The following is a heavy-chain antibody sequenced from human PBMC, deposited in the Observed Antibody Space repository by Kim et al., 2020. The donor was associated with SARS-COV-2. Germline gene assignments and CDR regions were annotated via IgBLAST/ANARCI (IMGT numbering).Heavy chain of an antibody. J-gene: IGHJ4*02. V-gene: IGHV4-59*01. CDR3: ARRRGYYYDSSGSFDY. Sequence: SETLSLTCTVSGGSISSYYWSWIRQPPGKGLEWIGDIYYSGSTNYNPSLKSRVTISVDTSKNQFSLKLSSVTAADTAVYYCARRRGYYYDSSGSFDYWGQGTLVTVSS. CDR2: IYYSGST. CDR1: GGSISSYY. D-gene: IGHD3-22*01.